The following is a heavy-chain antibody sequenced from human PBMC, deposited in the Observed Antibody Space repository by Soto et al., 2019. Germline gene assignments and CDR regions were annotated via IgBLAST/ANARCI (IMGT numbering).Heavy chain of an antibody. CDR1: GGSISSYY. J-gene: IGHJ4*02. CDR2: IYYSGST. Sequence: QVQLQESGPGLVKPSETLSLTCTVSGGSISSYYWSWIRQPPGKGLEWIGYIYYSGSTNYNPSLKSRVTISVDTSKNQFSLKLSSVTAADTAVYYCARHHGDILTGYYIDYWGQGTLVTVSS. D-gene: IGHD3-9*01. V-gene: IGHV4-59*08. CDR3: ARHHGDILTGYYIDY.